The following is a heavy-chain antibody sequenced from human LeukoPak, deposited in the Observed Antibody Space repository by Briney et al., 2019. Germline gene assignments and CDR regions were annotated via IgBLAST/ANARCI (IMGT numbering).Heavy chain of an antibody. CDR3: ARERGGLDY. CDR1: X. J-gene: IGHJ4*02. D-gene: IGHD3-16*01. CDR2: IYSGGST. Sequence: XMSWVRXAPGKGLEWVSVIYSGGSTYYADSVKGRFTISRHNSKNTLYLQMNSLRAEDTAVYYCARERGGLDYWGQGTLVTVSS. V-gene: IGHV3-53*04.